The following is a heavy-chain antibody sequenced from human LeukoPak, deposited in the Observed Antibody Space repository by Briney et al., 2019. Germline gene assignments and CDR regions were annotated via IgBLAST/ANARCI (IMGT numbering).Heavy chain of an antibody. CDR3: ARAYFCYYYGMDV. J-gene: IGHJ6*02. CDR1: GGSFSGYY. Sequence: PSETLSLTCAVYGGSFSGYYWSWIRQPPGKGLEWIGEINHSGSTNYNPSLKSRVTISVDTSKNQFSLKLSSVTAADTAVYYCARAYFCYYYGMDVWGQGTTVTVSS. CDR2: INHSGST. V-gene: IGHV4-34*01.